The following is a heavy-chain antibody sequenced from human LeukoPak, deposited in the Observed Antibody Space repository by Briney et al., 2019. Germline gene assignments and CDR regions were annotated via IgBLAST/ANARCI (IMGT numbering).Heavy chain of an antibody. CDR3: AKDGDSSGWIRLSWYFDL. Sequence: GGSLRLSCAASGFTFSSYGMHWVRQAPGKGLEWVAFIRYDGSNKYYADSVKGRFTISRDNSKNTLYLQMNSLRAENTAVYYCAKDGDSSGWIRLSWYFDLWGRGTLVTDSS. V-gene: IGHV3-30*02. J-gene: IGHJ2*01. CDR2: IRYDGSNK. D-gene: IGHD6-19*01. CDR1: GFTFSSYG.